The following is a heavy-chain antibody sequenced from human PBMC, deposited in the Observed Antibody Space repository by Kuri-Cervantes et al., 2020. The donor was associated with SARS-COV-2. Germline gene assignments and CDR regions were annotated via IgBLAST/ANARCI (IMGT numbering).Heavy chain of an antibody. CDR2: IRSKANSYAT. Sequence: ESLMISCAASGFTFSGSAMHWVRQAPGKGLEWVGRIRSKANSYATAYAASVKGRFTIPRDDSKNTAYLQMNSLKTEDTAVYYCTRQGVDYWGQGTLVTVSS. V-gene: IGHV3-73*01. J-gene: IGHJ4*02. CDR1: GFTFSGSA. CDR3: TRQGVDY. D-gene: IGHD2-8*01.